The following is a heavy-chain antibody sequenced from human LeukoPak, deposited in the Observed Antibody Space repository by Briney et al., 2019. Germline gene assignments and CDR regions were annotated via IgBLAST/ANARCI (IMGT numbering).Heavy chain of an antibody. V-gene: IGHV3-30-3*01. CDR3: ARDGLSLVATPYNWFDP. J-gene: IGHJ5*02. CDR2: ISYDGTNK. D-gene: IGHD5-12*01. CDR1: GFAFSDYP. Sequence: GTSLRLSCAASGFAFSDYPMHWVRQAPGKGLEWVAVISYDGTNKYYADSVKGRFTISRDISKYTLYLQMNNLRAEDTAVYYCARDGLSLVATPYNWFDPWGQGTLVTVSS.